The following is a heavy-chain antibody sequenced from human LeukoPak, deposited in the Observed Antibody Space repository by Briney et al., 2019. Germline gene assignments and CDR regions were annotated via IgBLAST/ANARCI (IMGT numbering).Heavy chain of an antibody. J-gene: IGHJ4*02. V-gene: IGHV1-2*02. D-gene: IGHD2-2*01. CDR2: INPNSGGT. CDR1: GYTFTGYY. Sequence: ASVKVSCKASGYTFTGYYMHWVRQAPGQGLEWMGWINPNSGGTNYAQKFQGRVTMTRDTSISTAYMELSRPRSDDTAVYYCARVGDEEPTGKYQLPPGYWGQGTLVTVSS. CDR3: ARVGDEEPTGKYQLPPGY.